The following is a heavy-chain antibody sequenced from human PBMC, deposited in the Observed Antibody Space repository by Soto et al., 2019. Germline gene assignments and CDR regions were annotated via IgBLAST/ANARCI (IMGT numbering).Heavy chain of an antibody. CDR3: GDDATAGGLAA. CDR1: AFTSHDQG. V-gene: IGHV3-9*02. D-gene: IGHD6-25*01. J-gene: IGHJ6*01. CDR2: IWWNSGSA. Sequence: SLRLSCEASAFTSHDQGMHWVRQAPGKGLEWVSGIWWNSGSAGYADSVKARFTIARAIAKNSLYLQMNSLRHEDTALYCCGDDATAGGLAAWGPGATVT.